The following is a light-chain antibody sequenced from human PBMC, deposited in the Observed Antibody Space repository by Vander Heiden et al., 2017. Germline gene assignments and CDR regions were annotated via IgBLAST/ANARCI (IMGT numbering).Light chain of an antibody. V-gene: IGKV1D-12*01. CDR3: QQAHSFPRT. CDR2: ASS. CDR1: QGISSW. Sequence: DIQMTQSPSSVSASVGDRVTITCRPSQGISSWLAWSQQQTGKAPKRLIYASSSFLVGVPARLSGCGSGTDCTRTISILQPEDIATYYFQQAHSFPRTFGQGTKVEIK. J-gene: IGKJ1*01.